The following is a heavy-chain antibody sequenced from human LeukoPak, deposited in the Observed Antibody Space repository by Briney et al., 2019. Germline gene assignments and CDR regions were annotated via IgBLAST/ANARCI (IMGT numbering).Heavy chain of an antibody. CDR3: VKSTEVNYGPGTFDY. Sequence: GGSLRLSCSASGFTFSSYAMHWVRQAPGKGLEYVSAISSNGGSTYYADSVKGRFTISRDNSKNTLYLQMSSLRAEDTAVYYCVKSTEVNYGPGTFDYWGQGTLVTVSS. D-gene: IGHD3-10*01. CDR2: ISSNGGST. J-gene: IGHJ4*02. V-gene: IGHV3-64D*06. CDR1: GFTFSSYA.